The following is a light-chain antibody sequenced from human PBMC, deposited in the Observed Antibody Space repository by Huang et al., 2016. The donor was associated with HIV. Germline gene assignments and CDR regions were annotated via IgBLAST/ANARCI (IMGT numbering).Light chain of an antibody. CDR1: QGLSIN. J-gene: IGKJ3*01. CDR3: QQYDDWPPVT. CDR2: GAS. Sequence: EIVMTQSPAILSVSPGETATLSCRASQGLSINLAWYQQKPGQPPRLLVYGASTRATGVPARFSGSGSGTDFTLTINSLQPEDFAIYYCQQYDDWPPVTFGPGTKVDVK. V-gene: IGKV3-15*01.